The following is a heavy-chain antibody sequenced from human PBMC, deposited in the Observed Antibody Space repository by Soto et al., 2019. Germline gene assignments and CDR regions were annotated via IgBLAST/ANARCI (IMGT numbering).Heavy chain of an antibody. Sequence: GGSLRLSCAASGFPFSSYAMCWVLQAPGKGLEWVSAISGSGGSTYYADSVKGRFTISRDNSKNTLYPQMNSLRAEDTAVYYCARGDDLSLKYGKDVWGQGTTVTVSS. CDR2: ISGSGGST. D-gene: IGHD3-3*01. J-gene: IGHJ6*02. CDR3: ARGDDLSLKYGKDV. V-gene: IGHV3-23*01. CDR1: GFPFSSYA.